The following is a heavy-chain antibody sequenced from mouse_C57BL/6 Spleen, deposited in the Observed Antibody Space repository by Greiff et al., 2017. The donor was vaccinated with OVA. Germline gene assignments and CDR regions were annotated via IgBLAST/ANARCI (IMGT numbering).Heavy chain of an antibody. Sequence: VHVKQSGTVLARPGASVKMSCKTSGYTFTSYWMHWVKQRPGQGLEWIGAIYPGNSDTSYNQKFKGKAKLTAVTSASTAYMELSSLTNEDSAVYYCTREKSSGSSPYWYFDVWGTGTTVTVSS. J-gene: IGHJ1*03. V-gene: IGHV1-5*01. CDR3: TREKSSGSSPYWYFDV. CDR1: GYTFTSYW. D-gene: IGHD1-1*01. CDR2: IYPGNSDT.